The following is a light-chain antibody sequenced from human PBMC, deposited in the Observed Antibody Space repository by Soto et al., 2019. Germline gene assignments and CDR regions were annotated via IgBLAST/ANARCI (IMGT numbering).Light chain of an antibody. J-gene: IGKJ4*01. V-gene: IGKV3-11*01. Sequence: EIVLTQSTATLSLSPGERATISCRASQSVSSYLAWYQQKPGQAPRVVIYYASSRATGVPDRFSGSGSGTDFTLTISRLEPEDFAVYYCKYCQPYGDSHPLTFGGGTKVDNK. CDR3: KYCQPYGDSHPLT. CDR1: QSVSSY. CDR2: YAS.